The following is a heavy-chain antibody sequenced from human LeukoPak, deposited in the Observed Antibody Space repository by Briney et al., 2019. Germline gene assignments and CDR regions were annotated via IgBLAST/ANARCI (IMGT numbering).Heavy chain of an antibody. CDR3: AGQLAYYYRSGGFDP. CDR1: GGSIASYY. J-gene: IGHJ5*02. Sequence: SSETLSLTCTLSGGSIASYYWSWIRQPPGKGLEWIGYIYNSVTTNYNPSLKSRVTISVDTSKNQFSLNLRSVTAADTAVYYCAGQLAYYYRSGGFDPSGQGALVTVSS. CDR2: IYNSVTT. D-gene: IGHD3-10*01. V-gene: IGHV4-59*08.